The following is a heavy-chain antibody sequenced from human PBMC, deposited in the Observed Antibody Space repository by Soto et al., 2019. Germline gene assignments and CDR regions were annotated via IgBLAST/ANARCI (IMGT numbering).Heavy chain of an antibody. CDR2: ISSNSAYI. CDR3: TRDASRDSSARGWFDP. V-gene: IGHV3-21*01. J-gene: IGHJ5*02. D-gene: IGHD6-13*01. Sequence: LRLSCAASGFTFRSFTMNWVRQAPGKGLEWVSTISSNSAYIYYTDALRGRFTISRDNAKNSLHLQMNSLRAEDTAVHYCTRDASRDSSARGWFDPWGPGTLVTVSS. CDR1: GFTFRSFT.